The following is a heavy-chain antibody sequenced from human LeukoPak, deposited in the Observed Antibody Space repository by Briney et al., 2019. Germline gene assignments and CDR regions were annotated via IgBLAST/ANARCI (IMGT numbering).Heavy chain of an antibody. CDR3: ARWVVRDIVVVPAAPYNWFDP. CDR1: GGSFSGYY. D-gene: IGHD2-2*01. V-gene: IGHV4-34*01. J-gene: IGHJ5*02. CDR2: INHSGST. Sequence: SETLSLTCAVYGGSFSGYYWSWIRQPPGKGLEWIGEINHSGSTNYNPSLKSRVTISVDTPKNQFSLKLSSVTAADTAVYYCARWVVRDIVVVPAAPYNWFDPWGQGTLVTVSS.